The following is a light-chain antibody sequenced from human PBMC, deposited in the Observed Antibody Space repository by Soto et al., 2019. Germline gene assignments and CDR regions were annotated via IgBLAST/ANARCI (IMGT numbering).Light chain of an antibody. Sequence: EIVLTQSPGTLSLSPGERATLSCRASQSVSSSYLAWYQQRPGQAPRLLIYGASSRATGIPARFSGGGSGAEYTLTISSLQSEDFAVYYCQQYDKWPRTFGQGTKVDNK. J-gene: IGKJ1*01. CDR3: QQYDKWPRT. CDR1: QSVSSSY. V-gene: IGKV3-20*01. CDR2: GAS.